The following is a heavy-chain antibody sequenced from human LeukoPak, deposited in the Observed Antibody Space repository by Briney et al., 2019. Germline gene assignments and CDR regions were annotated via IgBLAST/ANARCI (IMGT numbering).Heavy chain of an antibody. D-gene: IGHD3-22*01. CDR1: GFAFSSYS. CDR3: ARGHYSLFISSGYHRPNAFDI. J-gene: IGHJ3*02. CDR2: ISSSSSYI. V-gene: IGHV3-21*01. Sequence: GGSLRLSCAASGFAFSSYSMNWVRQAPGKGLEWVSSISSSSSYICYADSVKGRFTISRDNAKNSLYLQMNSLRAEDTAVYYCARGHYSLFISSGYHRPNAFDIWGQGTMVTVSS.